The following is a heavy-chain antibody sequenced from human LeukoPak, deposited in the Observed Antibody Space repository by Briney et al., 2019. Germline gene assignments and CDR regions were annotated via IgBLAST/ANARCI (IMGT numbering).Heavy chain of an antibody. CDR1: GYSFTSYW. CDR2: IYPGDCDA. Sequence: EPMQISCKGSGYSFTSYWIAWVPQTPGKGLEWRGIIYPGDCDAKYSTTFQGLVIISAEKSISTACLQWSSLKASDTAMYYCARRSSISTRVFDFWGQRTLV. V-gene: IGHV5-51*01. D-gene: IGHD6-6*01. J-gene: IGHJ4*02. CDR3: ARRSSISTRVFDF.